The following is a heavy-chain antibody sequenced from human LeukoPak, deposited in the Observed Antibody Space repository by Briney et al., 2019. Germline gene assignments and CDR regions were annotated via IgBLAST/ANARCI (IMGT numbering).Heavy chain of an antibody. V-gene: IGHV3-30*02. Sequence: GGSLRLSCAASGFIFSSYGMHWVRQAPGKGLEWVAFIRSDGNNKDYADSVRGRFTISRDNSKSMLYLQMHSLRTEDTSIYYCAKDRSSSSWYSPDAFDIWGQGTMVTVSS. CDR1: GFIFSSYG. CDR3: AKDRSSSSWYSPDAFDI. CDR2: IRSDGNNK. J-gene: IGHJ3*02. D-gene: IGHD6-13*01.